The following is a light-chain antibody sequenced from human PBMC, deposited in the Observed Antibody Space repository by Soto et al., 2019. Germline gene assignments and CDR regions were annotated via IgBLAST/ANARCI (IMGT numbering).Light chain of an antibody. CDR2: AAS. Sequence: QMTQSPSSLSASVGEKIIITCRASRDVGSDVSWYQQKPGQAPKLLIYAASNLYTGVPSRFSGSRSGTEFTLTISSLQPEDFATYYCLQDYGDSWTFGQGTKVDIK. J-gene: IGKJ1*01. CDR3: LQDYGDSWT. V-gene: IGKV1-6*01. CDR1: RDVGSD.